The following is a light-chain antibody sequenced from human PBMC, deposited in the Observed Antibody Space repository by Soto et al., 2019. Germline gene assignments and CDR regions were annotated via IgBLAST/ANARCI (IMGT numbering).Light chain of an antibody. CDR2: ATS. CDR1: QSVGNN. J-gene: IGKJ4*01. V-gene: IGKV3-15*01. Sequence: EIVMTQSPATLSVSPGERATLSCRASQSVGNNFAWYQQKPGQAPRLLIFATSTRATGVPARFSGSGSGTGFPLTISSLRSEDFAVYYCQQYVDWPLTSGGGAKVEIE. CDR3: QQYVDWPLT.